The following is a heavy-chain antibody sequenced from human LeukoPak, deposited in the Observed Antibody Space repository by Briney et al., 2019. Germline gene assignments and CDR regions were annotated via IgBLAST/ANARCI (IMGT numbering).Heavy chain of an antibody. V-gene: IGHV3-30*03. CDR3: ARSWIQLWFLDY. CDR2: ISYDGSNK. D-gene: IGHD5-18*01. CDR1: GFTFSSYG. J-gene: IGHJ4*02. Sequence: GGSLRLSCAASGFTFSSYGMHWVRQAPGKGLEWVAVISYDGSNKYYADSVKGRFTISRDNSKNTLYLQMNSLRAEDTAVYYCARSWIQLWFLDYWGQGTLVTVSS.